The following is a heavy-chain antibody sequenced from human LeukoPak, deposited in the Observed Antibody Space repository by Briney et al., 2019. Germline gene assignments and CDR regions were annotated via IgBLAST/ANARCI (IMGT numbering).Heavy chain of an antibody. CDR1: GGSFSGYY. Sequence: PSETLSLTCAVYGGSFSGYYWSWIRQPPGKGLEWIGEINHSGSTNYNPSLKSRVTISVDTSKNQFSLKLSSVTAADTAVYYCARHSRRVIAPFFDYWGQGTLVTVSS. CDR3: ARHSRRVIAPFFDY. J-gene: IGHJ4*02. V-gene: IGHV4-34*01. D-gene: IGHD3-16*02. CDR2: INHSGST.